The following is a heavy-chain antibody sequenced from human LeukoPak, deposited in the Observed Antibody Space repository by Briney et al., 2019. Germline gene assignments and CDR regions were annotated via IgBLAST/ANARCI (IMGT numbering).Heavy chain of an antibody. V-gene: IGHV3-21*04. Sequence: GGSLRLSCAASGFTFSTYSMNWVRQAPGKGLEWVSSISSSGSYIYYADSVKGRFTISRDNAKNSLYLQMNSLRAEDTAVYYCAKSWYDYFDYWGQGTLVTVSS. CDR1: GFTFSTYS. CDR2: ISSSGSYI. D-gene: IGHD6-13*01. CDR3: AKSWYDYFDY. J-gene: IGHJ4*02.